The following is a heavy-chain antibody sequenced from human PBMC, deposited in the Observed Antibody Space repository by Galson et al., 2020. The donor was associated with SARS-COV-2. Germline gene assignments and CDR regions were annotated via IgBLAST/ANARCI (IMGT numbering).Heavy chain of an antibody. D-gene: IGHD6-6*01. CDR1: GYTLTELS. V-gene: IGHV1-24*01. CDR3: ATAIRRVLGYYDGMDV. Sequence: ASVKVSCKVSGYTLTELSMHWVRQAPGKGLEWMGGFDPEDGETIYAQKFQGRVTMTEDTSTDTAYMELSSLRSEDTAVYYCATAIRRVLGYYDGMDVWGQGTTVTVSS. J-gene: IGHJ6*02. CDR2: FDPEDGET.